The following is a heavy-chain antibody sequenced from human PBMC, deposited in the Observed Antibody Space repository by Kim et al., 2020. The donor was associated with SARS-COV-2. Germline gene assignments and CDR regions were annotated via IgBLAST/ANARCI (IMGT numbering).Heavy chain of an antibody. J-gene: IGHJ3*02. V-gene: IGHV4-34*01. Sequence: SETLSLTCAVYGGSFSGYYWSWIRQPPGKGLEWIGEINHSGSTNYNPSLKSRVTISVDTSKNQFSLKLSSVTAADTAVYYCARAASSSWYPIRGAFDIWGQGTMVTVSS. D-gene: IGHD6-13*01. CDR2: INHSGST. CDR3: ARAASSSWYPIRGAFDI. CDR1: GGSFSGYY.